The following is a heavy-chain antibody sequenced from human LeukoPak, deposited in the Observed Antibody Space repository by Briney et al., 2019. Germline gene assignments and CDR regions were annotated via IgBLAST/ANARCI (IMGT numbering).Heavy chain of an antibody. CDR3: ARRGGLGYGDLDY. D-gene: IGHD4-17*01. CDR1: GFTFSSYW. J-gene: IGHJ4*02. V-gene: IGHV3-74*01. Sequence: PGGSLRLSCAASGFTFSSYWMHWVRQAPGKGLVWVSRISGDGSGITFADSVKGRFSISRDNAKNTLHLQMNSLRAEDTAIYYCARRGGLGYGDLDYWGQGTLVTVSS. CDR2: ISGDGSGI.